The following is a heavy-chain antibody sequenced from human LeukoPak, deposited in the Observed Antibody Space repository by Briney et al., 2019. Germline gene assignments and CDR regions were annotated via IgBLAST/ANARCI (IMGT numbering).Heavy chain of an antibody. CDR2: FDPEDGAR. D-gene: IGHD5-18*01. V-gene: IGHV1-24*01. CDR1: GDTVTGFS. Sequence: GASVKVSCKVSGDTVTGFSIHWVRQAPGHVLEWMGGFDPEDGARIFVQKFQGRVTMTEDTSTDTAYMDLSSLRSEDTAVYYCATGYTYDYSLYWGQGTLVTVSS. J-gene: IGHJ4*02. CDR3: ATGYTYDYSLY.